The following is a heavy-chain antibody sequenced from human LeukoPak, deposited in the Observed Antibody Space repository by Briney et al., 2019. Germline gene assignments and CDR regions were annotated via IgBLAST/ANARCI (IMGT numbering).Heavy chain of an antibody. J-gene: IGHJ4*02. Sequence: GGSLRLSCAASGFTFSSYGMHWVRQAPGKGLEWVAVISYDGSNKYYADSVKGRFTISRDNAKNSLFVQMNSLRGEDTAVYYCTRQAGTYLDYWGQGTLVTVSS. CDR3: TRQAGTYLDY. CDR1: GFTFSSYG. CDR2: ISYDGSNK. D-gene: IGHD6-19*01. V-gene: IGHV3-30*03.